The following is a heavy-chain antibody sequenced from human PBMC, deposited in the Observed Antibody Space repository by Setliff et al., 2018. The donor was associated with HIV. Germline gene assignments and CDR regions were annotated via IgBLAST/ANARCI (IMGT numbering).Heavy chain of an antibody. D-gene: IGHD5-12*01. J-gene: IGHJ4*02. CDR3: ARDAGYSGSAWDI. Sequence: SETLSLTCAVYGGSFSGNYWSWIRQPPGKGLEWIGEINHNGNTYYNPSLKSRVTISVDMSKNQVSLKVSSVTAADTAIYYCARDAGYSGSAWDIWGQGTLVTVSS. CDR1: GGSFSGNY. CDR2: INHNGNT. V-gene: IGHV4-34*01.